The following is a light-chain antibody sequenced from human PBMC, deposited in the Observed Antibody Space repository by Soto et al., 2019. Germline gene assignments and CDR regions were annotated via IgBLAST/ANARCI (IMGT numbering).Light chain of an antibody. CDR2: SYD. Sequence: QSVLTQPPSASGTPGQRVTISCSTSSSNIGGNTVNWYQQVPGTAPKLLIYSYDQRPSGVPDRFSGSKSGTSASLAISGLQSEDEDDYYCAAWDASLNGYVFGTGTKVTVL. V-gene: IGLV1-44*01. J-gene: IGLJ1*01. CDR3: AAWDASLNGYV. CDR1: SSNIGGNT.